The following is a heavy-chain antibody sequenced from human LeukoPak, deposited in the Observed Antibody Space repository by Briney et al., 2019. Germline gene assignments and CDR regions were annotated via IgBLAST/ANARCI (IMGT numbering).Heavy chain of an antibody. CDR2: ISGSGNRT. CDR3: AKSSAGFGD. Sequence: GGSLRLSCAASGFTFSSYAMSWVRQAPGKGLEWVSSISGSGNRTYYADSVKGRFTISRDNSKNTLYLQMNSLRAEDTAVYYCAKSSAGFGDWGQGTLVTVSS. J-gene: IGHJ4*02. V-gene: IGHV3-23*01. CDR1: GFTFSSYA. D-gene: IGHD3-10*01.